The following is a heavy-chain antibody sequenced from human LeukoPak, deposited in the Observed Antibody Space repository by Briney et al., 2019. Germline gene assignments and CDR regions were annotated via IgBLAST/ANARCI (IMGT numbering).Heavy chain of an antibody. D-gene: IGHD6-25*01. J-gene: IGHJ4*01. V-gene: IGHV3-74*01. CDR3: ARGADSEAATTSGAFDF. CDR2: INSDGSST. CDR1: GFTFSSYE. Sequence: PGGSLRLSCAASGFTFSSYEMNWVRQVPGEGLAWVSRINSDGSSTSYADSVKGRFTISRDNAKNTLYLQMNSLRGEDPAVYYCARGADSEAATTSGAFDFWGQGTMVTVSS.